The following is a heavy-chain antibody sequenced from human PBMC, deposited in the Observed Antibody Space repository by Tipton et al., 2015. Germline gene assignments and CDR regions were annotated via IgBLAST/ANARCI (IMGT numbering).Heavy chain of an antibody. D-gene: IGHD2-21*01. V-gene: IGHV4-61*01. J-gene: IGHJ4*02. Sequence: TLSLTCTVSGGSVYSGSYYWSWIRQPPGKGLEWIGYIYYSGSTNYNPSLKSRVTISVDTSKNQFSLKLSSVTAADTAVYYCARVSRLIVADSWGQGTLVTVSS. CDR3: ARVSRLIVADS. CDR1: GGSVYSGSYY. CDR2: IYYSGST.